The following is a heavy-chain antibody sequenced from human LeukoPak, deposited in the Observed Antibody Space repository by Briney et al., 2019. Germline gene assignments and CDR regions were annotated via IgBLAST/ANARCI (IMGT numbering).Heavy chain of an antibody. D-gene: IGHD2-15*01. CDR2: IIPIFGTA. CDR3: ARWGRYCSGGSCDDAFDI. J-gene: IGHJ3*02. V-gene: IGHV1-69*05. Sequence: SVKVSCKASGYTFTSYGISWVRQAPGQGLEWMGGIIPIFGTANYAQKFQGRVTITTDESTSTAYMELSSLRSEDTAVYYCARWGRYCSGGSCDDAFDIWGQGTMVTVSS. CDR1: GYTFTSYG.